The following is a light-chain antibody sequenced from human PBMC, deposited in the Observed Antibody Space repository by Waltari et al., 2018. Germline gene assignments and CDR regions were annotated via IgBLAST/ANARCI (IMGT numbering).Light chain of an antibody. CDR3: CSYAGSGTYV. Sequence: QSALTQPASVSGTPGQSITISCTGTNSEVGNYNLVSWYQHHPGEAPNLMICEVIKRPSGVSNRFSGSKSGNTASLTISGLQAEDEADYYCCSYAGSGTYVFGTGTKVTVL. J-gene: IGLJ1*01. CDR2: EVI. CDR1: NSEVGNYNL. V-gene: IGLV2-23*02.